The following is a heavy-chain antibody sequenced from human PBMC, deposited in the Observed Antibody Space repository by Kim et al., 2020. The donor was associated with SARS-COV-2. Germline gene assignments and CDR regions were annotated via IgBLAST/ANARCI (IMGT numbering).Heavy chain of an antibody. V-gene: IGHV3-23*01. J-gene: IGHJ5*02. D-gene: IGHD1-26*01. Sequence: GGSLRLSCAASGFTFSSFAMSWVRQAPGKGLEWVSAISGSGGSTYYTDSVKGRFTISRDNSKNTLYLQMNSLRAEDTAVYYCAKAPCDGSYLYNWFDPWGQGTRVTVSS. CDR1: GFTFSSFA. CDR3: AKAPCDGSYLYNWFDP. CDR2: ISGSGGST.